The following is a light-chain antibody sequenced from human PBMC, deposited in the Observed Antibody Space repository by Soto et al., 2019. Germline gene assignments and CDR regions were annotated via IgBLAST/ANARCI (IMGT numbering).Light chain of an antibody. Sequence: EIVMTQSPVTLSVSPGEGATLSSSASQSVSSNLAWYQQKPGQAPRLLIYGASTRATGIPARFSGSGSGTQFTLTISSLQSEDFAVYYCHQYNNWPPGTFGQGTKVDIK. J-gene: IGKJ1*01. CDR3: HQYNNWPPGT. CDR1: QSVSSN. CDR2: GAS. V-gene: IGKV3-15*01.